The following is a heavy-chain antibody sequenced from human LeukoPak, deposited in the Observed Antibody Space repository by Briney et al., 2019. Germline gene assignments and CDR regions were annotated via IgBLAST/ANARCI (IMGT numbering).Heavy chain of an antibody. Sequence: GGSLRLSCAASGFTFSSYAMSWVRQAPGKGLEWVSAISGSGGSTYYADSVKGRFTISRDNSKNTLYLQMNSLRADDTGVYYCARGRGLGEFAVASFDSWGRGTLVTVSS. J-gene: IGHJ4*02. D-gene: IGHD6-19*01. CDR1: GFTFSSYA. CDR3: ARGRGLGEFAVASFDS. CDR2: ISGSGGST. V-gene: IGHV3-23*01.